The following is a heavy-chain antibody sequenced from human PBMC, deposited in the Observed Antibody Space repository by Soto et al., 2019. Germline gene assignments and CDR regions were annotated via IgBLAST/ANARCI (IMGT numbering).Heavy chain of an antibody. CDR2: IWYDGSNK. V-gene: IGHV3-33*01. D-gene: IGHD2-15*01. CDR3: ARALRCSGNTCYPGL. CDR1: GFTFSAYG. J-gene: IGHJ4*02. Sequence: QVELVESGGGVVQPGRSLRLSCAASGFTFSAYGRHWVRQAPAKGLEWVALIWYDGSNKYYADSVMGRFTISRDNSKNTLYLQMNSLRAEDTAVYYCARALRCSGNTCYPGLWGQGALVIVSS.